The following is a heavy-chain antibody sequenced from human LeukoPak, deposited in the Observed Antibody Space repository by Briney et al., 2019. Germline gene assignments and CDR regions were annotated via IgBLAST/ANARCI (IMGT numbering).Heavy chain of an antibody. CDR2: INHSGST. D-gene: IGHD3-22*01. Sequence: SETLSLTCAVYGGSFSGYYWSWIRQPPGKGLEWIGEINHSGSTNYNPSLKSRVTISVDTSKNQFSLKLSSVTAADTAVYYCARDLYYYDSSGYYYNYFDYWGQGTLVTVSS. CDR1: GGSFSGYY. CDR3: ARDLYYYDSSGYYYNYFDY. V-gene: IGHV4-34*01. J-gene: IGHJ4*02.